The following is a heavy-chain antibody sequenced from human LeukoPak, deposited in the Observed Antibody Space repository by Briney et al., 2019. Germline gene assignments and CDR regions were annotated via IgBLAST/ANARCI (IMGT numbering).Heavy chain of an antibody. Sequence: GGSLRLSCAAAGFTFNDYGMNWVRQAPGKGLEWVSGISGSGISTYYADSVKGRFTISRDNSKNTLYLQMNSLRVEDTAVYYCAKSWNYYDSSGDDALDIWGQGTMVTVSS. CDR2: ISGSGIST. CDR1: GFTFNDYG. CDR3: AKSWNYYDSSGDDALDI. J-gene: IGHJ3*02. D-gene: IGHD3-22*01. V-gene: IGHV3-23*01.